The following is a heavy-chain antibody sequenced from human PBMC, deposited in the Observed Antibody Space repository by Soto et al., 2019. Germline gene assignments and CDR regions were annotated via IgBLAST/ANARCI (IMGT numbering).Heavy chain of an antibody. CDR3: ARAEHPALVYFDD. J-gene: IGHJ4*02. V-gene: IGHV4-30-2*01. Sequence: PSENLSLTCAVSGGSISSGGYSWSWIRQPPGKGLEWIGYIYHSGSTYYNPSLKSRVTISVDRSKNQFSLKLSSVTAADTAVYYCARAEHPALVYFDDWGPGTLVTV. D-gene: IGHD5-18*01. CDR2: IYHSGST. CDR1: GGSISSGGYS.